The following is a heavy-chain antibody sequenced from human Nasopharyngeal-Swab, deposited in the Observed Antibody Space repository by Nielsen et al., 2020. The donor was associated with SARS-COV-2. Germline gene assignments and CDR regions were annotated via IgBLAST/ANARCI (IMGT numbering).Heavy chain of an antibody. J-gene: IGHJ6*02. CDR2: IGTAGDT. CDR3: ARDRVDSSSWGYYHYGMDV. D-gene: IGHD6-13*01. V-gene: IGHV3-13*01. Sequence: GESLKISCAASGFTFSSYDMHWVRQATGKGLEWVSAIGTAGDTYYPGSVKGRFTISRENAKNSLYLQMNSLRAGDTAVYYCARDRVDSSSWGYYHYGMDVWGQGTTVTVSS. CDR1: GFTFSSYD.